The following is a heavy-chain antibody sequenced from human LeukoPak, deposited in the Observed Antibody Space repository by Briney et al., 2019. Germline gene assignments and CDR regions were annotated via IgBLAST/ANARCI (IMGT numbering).Heavy chain of an antibody. J-gene: IGHJ4*02. Sequence: GSLRLSCAASGFTFSSYAMSWVRQAPGKGLEWVSAISGSGGSTYYADSVKGRFTISRDNSKNTLYLQMNSLRAEDTAVYYCAKDLGRSGYYGLDYWGQGTLVTVST. CDR2: ISGSGGST. CDR3: AKDLGRSGYYGLDY. V-gene: IGHV3-23*01. CDR1: GFTFSSYA. D-gene: IGHD3-3*01.